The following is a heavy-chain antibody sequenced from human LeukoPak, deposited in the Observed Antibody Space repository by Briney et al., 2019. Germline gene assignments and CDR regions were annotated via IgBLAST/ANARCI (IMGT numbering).Heavy chain of an antibody. Sequence: ASVKVSCKVSGYTLTELSMHWVRQAPGKGLEWMGHFDPEDGETIYAQKFQGRVTMTRDMSTTTDYMELSSLRSEDTAVYYCARDNSVGDIAWWFDPWGQGTLVTVSS. D-gene: IGHD3-16*02. CDR3: ARDNSVGDIAWWFDP. J-gene: IGHJ5*02. CDR1: GYTLTELS. CDR2: FDPEDGET. V-gene: IGHV1-24*01.